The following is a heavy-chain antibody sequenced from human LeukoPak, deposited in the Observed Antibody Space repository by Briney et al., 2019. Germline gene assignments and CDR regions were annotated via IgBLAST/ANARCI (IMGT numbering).Heavy chain of an antibody. J-gene: IGHJ4*02. CDR1: GGSFSGYY. D-gene: IGHD6-13*01. Sequence: SETLSLTCAVYGGSFSGYYWSWIRQPPGKGLEWIGYIYYSGSTNYNPSLKSRVTISVDTSQNQFSLKLSSVTAADTAVYYCARSVAAASMRGLGVDYWGQGTLVTVSS. V-gene: IGHV4-59*01. CDR3: ARSVAAASMRGLGVDY. CDR2: IYYSGST.